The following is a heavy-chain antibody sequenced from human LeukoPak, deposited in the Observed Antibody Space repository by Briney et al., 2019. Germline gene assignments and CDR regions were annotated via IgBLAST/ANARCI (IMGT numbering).Heavy chain of an antibody. CDR3: ARSLSRSSYGNFDY. CDR2: LSYSGST. Sequence: AETLSLTCTVSGGSINNDYWSWIRQPPGKGLEWIGYLSYSGSTSYNPSLKRRVTISADTSKNQFSLKMNSVTAADTAVYYCARSLSRSSYGNFDYWGQGTLVTVSP. D-gene: IGHD3-10*01. V-gene: IGHV4-59*01. J-gene: IGHJ4*02. CDR1: GGSINNDY.